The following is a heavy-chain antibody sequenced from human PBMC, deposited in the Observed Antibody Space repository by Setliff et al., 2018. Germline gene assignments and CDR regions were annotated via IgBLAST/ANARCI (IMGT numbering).Heavy chain of an antibody. J-gene: IGHJ6*03. Sequence: GGSLRLSCVGSGFTFSRYSMNWVRQAPVKGLEWVASISTRGSFEVYADSVKGRFTISRDNTNTAVSLQMKRLRAEDTAMYYRSSDREEIVVVPAPMVRGVDYESSYYYHYMGVWGKGTTVTVAS. CDR2: ISTRGSFE. D-gene: IGHD2-2*01. CDR3: SSDREEIVVVPAPMVRGVDYESSYYYHYMGV. V-gene: IGHV3-21*01. CDR1: GFTFSRYS.